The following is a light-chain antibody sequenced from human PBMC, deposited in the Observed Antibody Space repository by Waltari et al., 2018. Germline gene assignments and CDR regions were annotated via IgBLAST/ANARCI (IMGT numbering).Light chain of an antibody. CDR2: AAS. CDR1: QSVSRA. V-gene: IGKV3-20*01. CDR3: QHYVNLPVT. Sequence: EIVLTQSTGTLSLSPGERATLSCRASQSVSRALAWYQQKPGQAPRLLIYAASTRATGVPDRFSGSGSGTDFSLTIGRLDPEDFAVYYCQHYVNLPVTFGQGTKVEI. J-gene: IGKJ1*01.